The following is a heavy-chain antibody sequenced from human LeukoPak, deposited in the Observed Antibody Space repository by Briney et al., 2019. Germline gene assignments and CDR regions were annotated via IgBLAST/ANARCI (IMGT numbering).Heavy chain of an antibody. V-gene: IGHV4-59*07. J-gene: IGHJ4*02. CDR2: IHCSGGI. D-gene: IGHD6-13*01. CDR1: GPSIVIDY. CDR3: ARGGESTSWHTDY. Sequence: SPSLSLTCTLSGPSIVIDYSNRFRQSPGGGLEWIGKIHCSGGINYSPSLKSRVTISVDTFKNQLSLRLRSVTAADTALYYCARGGESTSWHTDYWGQGTLLTVSS.